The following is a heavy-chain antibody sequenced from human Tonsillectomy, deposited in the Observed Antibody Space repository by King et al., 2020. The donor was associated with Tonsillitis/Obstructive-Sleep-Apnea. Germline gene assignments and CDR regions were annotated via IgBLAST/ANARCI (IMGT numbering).Heavy chain of an antibody. D-gene: IGHD3-16*01. V-gene: IGHV4-39*01. Sequence: QLQESGPGLVKPSETLSLTCTVSGGSVSSSSYYWGWIRQPPGKGLEWIATIYYTGATYYNPSLKSRVTISIDTSKNQFSLNLSSVTAADTAVYYCARHTREGHYAHYYYMDVWGKGTTVTVSS. J-gene: IGHJ6*03. CDR1: GGSVSSSSYY. CDR2: IYYTGAT. CDR3: ARHTREGHYAHYYYMDV.